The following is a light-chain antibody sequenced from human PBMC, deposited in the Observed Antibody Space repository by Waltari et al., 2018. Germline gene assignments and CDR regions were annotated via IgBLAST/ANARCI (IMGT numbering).Light chain of an antibody. CDR1: QSVSRA. CDR2: GAS. J-gene: IGKJ1*01. CDR3: QHYVRLPVT. V-gene: IGKV3-20*01. Sequence: DIVLTQSPGTLSLSPGERVTLSCRASQSVSRALAWYQQKPGQAPRLLIYGASNRATGIPDRFSGSGSGTDFSLTISRLEPEDFAVYYCQHYVRLPVTFGQGTKVEIK.